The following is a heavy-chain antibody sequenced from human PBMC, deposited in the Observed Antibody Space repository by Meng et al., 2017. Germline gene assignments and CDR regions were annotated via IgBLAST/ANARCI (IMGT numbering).Heavy chain of an antibody. Sequence: VQRVEAGAGVKKPGSSMKVSCKASGGTFSSYAISWVRQAPGQGLEWMGGIIPIFGPANYAQKFQGRVTITADKSTSTAYMELSSLRSEDTAVYYCASLTGWFDPWGQGTLVTVSS. D-gene: IGHD3-10*01. CDR3: ASLTGWFDP. J-gene: IGHJ5*02. CDR1: GGTFSSYA. CDR2: IIPIFGPA. V-gene: IGHV1-69*06.